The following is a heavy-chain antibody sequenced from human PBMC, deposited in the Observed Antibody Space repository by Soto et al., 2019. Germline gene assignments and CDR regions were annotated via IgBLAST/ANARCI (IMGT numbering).Heavy chain of an antibody. CDR2: INAGNGNT. J-gene: IGHJ3*02. V-gene: IGHV1-3*01. CDR1: GYTFTSYA. CDR3: ARWGSGDYGESVGAFDI. D-gene: IGHD4-17*01. Sequence: QVQLVQSGAEVKKPGASVKVSCKASGYTFTSYAMHWVRQAPGQRLEWMGWINAGNGNTKYSQKFQGRVTITRDTSASTAYMELSRLRSEVTAVYYCARWGSGDYGESVGAFDIWGQGTMVTVSS.